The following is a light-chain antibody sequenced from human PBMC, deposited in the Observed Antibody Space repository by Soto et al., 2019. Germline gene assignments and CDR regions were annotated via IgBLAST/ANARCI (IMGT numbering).Light chain of an antibody. V-gene: IGKV1-5*03. Sequence: DIQMTQSPSTLSASVGDRVTITCRASQNIDRCLAWYQQKPGKAPNLLIYGASNLESGVPSRFSGSGSGTEVTLAISSLRPDDFATYHCQQYNSYPWTFGQGTKVEIK. CDR3: QQYNSYPWT. CDR1: QNIDRC. CDR2: GAS. J-gene: IGKJ1*01.